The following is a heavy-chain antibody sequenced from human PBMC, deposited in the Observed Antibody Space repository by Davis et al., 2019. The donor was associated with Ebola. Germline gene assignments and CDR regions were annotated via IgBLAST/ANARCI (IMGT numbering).Heavy chain of an antibody. V-gene: IGHV1-2*04. CDR3: ARDQGYSYGYGYDN. J-gene: IGHJ4*02. Sequence: ASVKVSCKASGYTFTGYYMHWVRQAPGQGLEWMGWINPNSGGTNYAQKFQGWVTMTRDTSISTAYMELSRLRSDDTAVYYCARDQGYSYGYGYDNWGQGTLVTVSS. D-gene: IGHD5-18*01. CDR1: GYTFTGYY. CDR2: INPNSGGT.